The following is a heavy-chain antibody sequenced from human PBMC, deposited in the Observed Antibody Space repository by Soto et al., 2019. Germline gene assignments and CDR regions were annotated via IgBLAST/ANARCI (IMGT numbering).Heavy chain of an antibody. CDR1: GYSFTSYW. Sequence: PGESLKISCKGSGYSFTSYWIGCVRQMPGKGLEWRGIIYPGDSDTRYSPSFQGQVTISADKSISTDYLQWSSLKASDTAMYYCERFSAAAGTRWFDPWGQGTLVTVSS. CDR2: IYPGDSDT. D-gene: IGHD6-13*01. CDR3: ERFSAAAGTRWFDP. V-gene: IGHV5-51*01. J-gene: IGHJ5*02.